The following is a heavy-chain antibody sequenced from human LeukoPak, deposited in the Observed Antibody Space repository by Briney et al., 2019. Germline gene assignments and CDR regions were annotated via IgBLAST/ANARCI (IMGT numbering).Heavy chain of an antibody. Sequence: ASVKVSCKVSGYTLTELSMHWVRQAPGKGLEWMGGFDPEDGETIYAQKFQGRVTMTEDTSTDTAYMELSGLRSEDTAVYYCARDGYGDERNDYWGQGTLVTVSS. CDR2: FDPEDGET. CDR3: ARDGYGDERNDY. CDR1: GYTLTELS. J-gene: IGHJ4*02. V-gene: IGHV1-24*01. D-gene: IGHD4-17*01.